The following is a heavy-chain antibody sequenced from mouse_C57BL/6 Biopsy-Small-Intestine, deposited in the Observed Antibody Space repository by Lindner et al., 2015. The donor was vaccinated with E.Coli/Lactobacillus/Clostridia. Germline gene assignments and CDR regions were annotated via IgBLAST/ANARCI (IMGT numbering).Heavy chain of an antibody. CDR2: ILPGSGNT. Sequence: VQLQESGAELMKPGASVKLSCKATGYTFTDYWIEWVKQRPGHGLEWVGEILPGSGNTNYNEKFKGKATFTADTSSNTAYMHLSSLTTEDSAIYYCAKGGAAMDYWGQGTSVTVSS. V-gene: IGHV1-9*01. CDR3: AKGGAAMDY. J-gene: IGHJ4*01. CDR1: GYTFTDYW.